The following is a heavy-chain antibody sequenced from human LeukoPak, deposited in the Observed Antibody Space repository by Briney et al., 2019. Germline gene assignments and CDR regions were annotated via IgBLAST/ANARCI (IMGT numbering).Heavy chain of an antibody. V-gene: IGHV3-30*02. CDR2: IRYDGSNK. J-gene: IGHJ4*02. D-gene: IGHD2-2*01. Sequence: PGGSLRLSCAASGFTFSGYGMHWVRQAPGKGLEWVAFIRYDGSNKYYAASLKGRFTISRDNSKNTLYLQMNSMRAEDTAVYYCAKGRYVSPTARRGRESDYWGQGTLVTVSS. CDR1: GFTFSGYG. CDR3: AKGRYVSPTARRGRESDY.